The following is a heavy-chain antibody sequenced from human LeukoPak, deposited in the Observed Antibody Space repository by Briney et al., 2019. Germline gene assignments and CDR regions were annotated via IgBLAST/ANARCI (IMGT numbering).Heavy chain of an antibody. D-gene: IGHD5-12*01. CDR2: INSDGSST. Sequence: GGSLRLSCAASGFTFSSYWMHWVRQAPGKGLVWVSRINSDGSSTSYADSVKGRFTISRDNAKNTLYLQMNSLRAEDTAVYYCARDLKGGYSGHEAYYFDYWGQGTLVTVSS. CDR3: ARDLKGGYSGHEAYYFDY. V-gene: IGHV3-74*01. J-gene: IGHJ4*02. CDR1: GFTFSSYW.